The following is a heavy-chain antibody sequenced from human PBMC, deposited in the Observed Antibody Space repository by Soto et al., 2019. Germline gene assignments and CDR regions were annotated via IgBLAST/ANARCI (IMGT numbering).Heavy chain of an antibody. D-gene: IGHD2-21*02. CDR2: INAGNGNT. CDR3: ARARRGDLGVDY. V-gene: IGHV1-3*01. CDR1: GYTFTSYA. J-gene: IGHJ4*02. Sequence: GASVKVSCKASGYTFTSYAMHWVRQAPGQRLEWMGWINAGNGNTKYSQKFQGRVTITRDTSASTAYMELSSLRSEDTAVYYCARARRGDLGVDYWGQGTLVTVSS.